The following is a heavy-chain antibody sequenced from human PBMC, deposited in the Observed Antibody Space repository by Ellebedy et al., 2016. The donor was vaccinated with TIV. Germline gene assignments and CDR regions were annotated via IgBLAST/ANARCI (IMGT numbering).Heavy chain of an antibody. J-gene: IGHJ4*02. V-gene: IGHV3-53*04. D-gene: IGHD6-19*01. Sequence: PGGSLRLSCAASGFTVSSNYMSWVRQAPGKGLEWVSTLYSGGSTSYADSVTGRFTISRHNSKNTLYLQMNSLTAEDTAMYYWASHLGQWLSGGFGYWGQGTLVTVSS. CDR1: GFTVSSNY. CDR2: LYSGGST. CDR3: ASHLGQWLSGGFGY.